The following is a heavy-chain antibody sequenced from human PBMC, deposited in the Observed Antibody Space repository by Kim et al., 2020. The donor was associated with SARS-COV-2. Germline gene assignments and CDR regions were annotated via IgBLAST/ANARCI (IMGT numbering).Heavy chain of an antibody. Sequence: GGSLRLSCVVSGFTLSSYSMNWVRRAPGKGLEWVSSISSSISGGSSDIYYGESVKGRFTISRDNANNSLDLQMNNLRAEDTAVYYCARQSFFLPTMPIDYWGQGTLVTVSS. V-gene: IGHV3-21*06. J-gene: IGHJ4*02. D-gene: IGHD3-3*01. CDR1: GFTLSSYS. CDR3: ARQSFFLPTMPIDY. CDR2: ISSSISGGSSDI.